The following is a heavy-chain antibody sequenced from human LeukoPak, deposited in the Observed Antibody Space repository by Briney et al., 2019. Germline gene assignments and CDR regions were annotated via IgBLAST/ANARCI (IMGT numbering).Heavy chain of an antibody. D-gene: IGHD6-19*01. Sequence: TGGSLRLSCAASGFTFSSYVMHWVRQAPGKGLEWVAIISYDGSNEYYADSVKGRFTISRDNSKNTLYLQMNSLRAEDTAVYYCATYSGWYAKYYFDYWGQGTLVTVSS. V-gene: IGHV3-30*14. CDR2: ISYDGSNE. J-gene: IGHJ4*02. CDR1: GFTFSSYV. CDR3: ATYSGWYAKYYFDY.